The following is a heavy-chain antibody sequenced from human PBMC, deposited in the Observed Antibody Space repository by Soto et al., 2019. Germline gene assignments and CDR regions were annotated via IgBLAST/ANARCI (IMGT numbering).Heavy chain of an antibody. CDR3: ARDTPRGYSYGLPTRGAFDI. Sequence: GASVKVSCKASGYTFTSYGISWVRQAPGQGLEWMGWISAYNGNTNYAQKLQGRVTMTTDTSTSTAYMELRSLRSDDTAVYYCARDTPRGYSYGLPTRGAFDIWGQGTMVTV. V-gene: IGHV1-18*01. J-gene: IGHJ3*02. D-gene: IGHD5-18*01. CDR1: GYTFTSYG. CDR2: ISAYNGNT.